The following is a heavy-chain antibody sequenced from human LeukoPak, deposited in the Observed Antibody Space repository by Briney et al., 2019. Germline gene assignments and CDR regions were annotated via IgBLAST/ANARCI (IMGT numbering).Heavy chain of an antibody. D-gene: IGHD1-7*01. CDR3: ARGDPLTGTTGYYYGMDV. J-gene: IGHJ6*02. V-gene: IGHV1-69*04. CDR2: IIPILGIA. CDR1: GGTFSSYA. Sequence: GASVKVSCKASGGTFSSYAISWVRQAPGQGLEWMGRIIPILGIANYAQKFQGRVTMTRNTSISTAYMEPSSLRSEDTAVYYCARGDPLTGTTGYYYGMDVWGQGTTVTVSS.